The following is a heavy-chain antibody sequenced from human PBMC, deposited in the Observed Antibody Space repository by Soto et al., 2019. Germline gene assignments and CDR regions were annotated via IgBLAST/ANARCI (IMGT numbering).Heavy chain of an antibody. Sequence: EVQLLESGGGLVQPGGSLRLSCAASGFTFSSYAMTWVLQAPGKGLEWVSAITRSGDYTQYAESVKGRFTISRDNSKNTLYLQMISLRAVDTAVYYGANVGSYYEQCDHWYFDPWGRGTLVTVSS. J-gene: IGHJ2*01. CDR2: ITRSGDYT. CDR3: ANVGSYYEQCDHWYFDP. CDR1: GFTFSSYA. V-gene: IGHV3-23*01. D-gene: IGHD3-22*01.